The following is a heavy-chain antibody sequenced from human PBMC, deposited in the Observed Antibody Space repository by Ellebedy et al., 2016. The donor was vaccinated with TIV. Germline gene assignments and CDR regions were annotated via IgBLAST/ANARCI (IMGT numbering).Heavy chain of an antibody. CDR2: IYYSGST. D-gene: IGHD2-15*01. CDR3: ARAGSGGSCYEDY. V-gene: IGHV4-39*07. Sequence: SETLSLXCTVSGGSISSSSYYWGWIRQPPGKGLEWIGSIYYSGSTYYNPSLKSRVTISVDTSKNQFSLKLSSVTAADTAVYYCARAGSGGSCYEDYWGQGTLVTVSS. J-gene: IGHJ4*02. CDR1: GGSISSSSYY.